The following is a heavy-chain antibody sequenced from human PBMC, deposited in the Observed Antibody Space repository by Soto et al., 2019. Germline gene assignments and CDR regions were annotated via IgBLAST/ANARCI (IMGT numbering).Heavy chain of an antibody. Sequence: QVRLQESGPGLVKPSQTLSLTCTVSGGSISSGDYFWSWVRQPPGKGLEWIGYIYYTGSTSYNPSLKSRITMSVDTSKNQFSLKVSSVTAADTAVYFCDRDDSYYRLYDYWGQGTLVTVSS. CDR2: IYYTGST. D-gene: IGHD3-10*01. V-gene: IGHV4-30-4*01. CDR3: DRDDSYYRLYDY. J-gene: IGHJ4*02. CDR1: GGSISSGDYF.